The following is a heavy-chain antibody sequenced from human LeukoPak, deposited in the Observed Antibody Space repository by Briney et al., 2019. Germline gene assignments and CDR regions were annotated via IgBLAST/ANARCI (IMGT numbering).Heavy chain of an antibody. V-gene: IGHV1-2*02. CDR1: GYTFTGYY. CDR3: ARPKYSSGWYDDAFDI. Sequence: ASVKVSCKASGYTFTGYYMHWVRQAPGQGLEWMGWINPNSGGTNYAQKFQGRVTMTRDTSISTAYMELSRLRSDDTAVYYCARPKYSSGWYDDAFDIWGQGTMVTVCS. J-gene: IGHJ3*02. CDR2: INPNSGGT. D-gene: IGHD6-19*01.